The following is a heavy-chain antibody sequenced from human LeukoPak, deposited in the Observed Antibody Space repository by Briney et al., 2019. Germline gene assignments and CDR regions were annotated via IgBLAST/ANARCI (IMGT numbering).Heavy chain of an antibody. CDR2: ISYDGSNK. D-gene: IGHD2-21*02. J-gene: IGHJ4*02. Sequence: GGSLRLSCAASGFTFSTYGMHWVRQAPGKGLEWVAVISYDGSNKYYADSVKGRFTISRDNSKNTLYLQMNSLRVEDTAVYYCAKGLVDGGDYYFDYWGQGTLVTVSS. CDR3: AKGLVDGGDYYFDY. CDR1: GFTFSTYG. V-gene: IGHV3-30*18.